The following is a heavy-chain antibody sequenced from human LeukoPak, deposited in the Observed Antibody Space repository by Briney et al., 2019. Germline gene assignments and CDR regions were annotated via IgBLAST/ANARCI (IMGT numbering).Heavy chain of an antibody. CDR3: AIDFWGGYYNWFDP. CDR2: INHSGST. Sequence: SGTLSLTCAVYGGSFSGYYWSWIRQPPGKGLEWIGEINHSGSTNYNPSLKSRVTISVDTSKNQVSLKLSSVTAAGTAVYYCAIDFWGGYYNWFDPWGQGTLVTVS. D-gene: IGHD3-3*01. CDR1: GGSFSGYY. J-gene: IGHJ5*02. V-gene: IGHV4-34*01.